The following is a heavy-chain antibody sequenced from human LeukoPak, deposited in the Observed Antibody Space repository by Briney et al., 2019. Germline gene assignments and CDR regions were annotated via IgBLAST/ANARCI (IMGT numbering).Heavy chain of an antibody. CDR1: GGSITSDNDH. CDR2: VHHTGAT. Sequence: SETLSLTCTVSGGSITSDNDHWDWIRQPPGKGLERIGSVHHTGATYYNPSLRSRVTISVDTSKNQFSLKVTSVTAADTAAYYCARRLSYYDYWGQGTLVTVSS. D-gene: IGHD2-21*02. CDR3: ARRLSYYDY. V-gene: IGHV4-39*01. J-gene: IGHJ4*02.